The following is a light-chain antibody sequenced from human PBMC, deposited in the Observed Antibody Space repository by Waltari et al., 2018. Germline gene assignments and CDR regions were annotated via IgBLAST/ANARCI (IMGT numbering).Light chain of an antibody. CDR1: SSDVGGYTY. V-gene: IGLV2-14*03. Sequence: GTSSDVGGYTYVSWYQRDPGKAPKLMIYNVTVRPSGVSNRFAGSKSDNTASLMISGLQSEDEADYFCSSYTRSSALVFGGGTKLTVL. J-gene: IGLJ2*01. CDR2: NVT. CDR3: SSYTRSSALV.